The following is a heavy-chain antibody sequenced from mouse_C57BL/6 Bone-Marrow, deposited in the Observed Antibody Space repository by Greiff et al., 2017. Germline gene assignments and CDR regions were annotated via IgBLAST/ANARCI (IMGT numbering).Heavy chain of an antibody. J-gene: IGHJ2*01. D-gene: IGHD1-1*01. CDR2: INPSSGYP. CDR3: ARPPPYDGSYFDY. Sequence: QVKLQQSGAELARPGASVTMSCKASGYTFTSYTMHWVKQRPGQGLEWIGYINPSSGYPKYNQKFKDKATLPADKSSSTAYMHLSSLTSEDSAVXYVARPPPYDGSYFDYWGQGTTLTVSS. V-gene: IGHV1-4*01. CDR1: GYTFTSYT.